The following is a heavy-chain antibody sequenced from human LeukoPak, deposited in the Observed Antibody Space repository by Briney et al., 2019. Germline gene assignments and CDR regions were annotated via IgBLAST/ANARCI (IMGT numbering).Heavy chain of an antibody. J-gene: IGHJ4*02. D-gene: IGHD5-24*01. V-gene: IGHV3-30*18. CDR1: GFSFSNFA. Sequence: GGSLRLSCAASGFSFSNFAMHWVRQAPGKGLEWVAVITHDGSIKYYVESVEGRFTVSRDNSKNTLYLQMISLRAEDTAVYYCAKYGFFPYYFDYWGPGTLVTVSS. CDR3: AKYGFFPYYFDY. CDR2: ITHDGSIK.